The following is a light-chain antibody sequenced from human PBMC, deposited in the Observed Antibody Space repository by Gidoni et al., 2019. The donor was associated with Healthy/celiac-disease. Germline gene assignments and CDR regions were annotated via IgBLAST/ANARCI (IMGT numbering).Light chain of an antibody. Sequence: EIVTTQSPATLPVSPGARATLSCRASQSVSSNLAWYQQKPGQAPRLLIYGASTRATGIPARFSGSGSGTEFTLTISSLQSEDFAVYYCQQYNNWPLTFGGGTKVEIK. V-gene: IGKV3-15*01. CDR1: QSVSSN. J-gene: IGKJ4*01. CDR3: QQYNNWPLT. CDR2: GAS.